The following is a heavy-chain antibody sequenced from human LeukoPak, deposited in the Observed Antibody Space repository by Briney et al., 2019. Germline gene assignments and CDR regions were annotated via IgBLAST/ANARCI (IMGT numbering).Heavy chain of an antibody. CDR1: GGSISSSSYY. CDR3: ARDWYYYGSGSYGYYFDY. J-gene: IGHJ4*02. Sequence: SETLSLTCTVSGGSISSSSYYWGWIRQPPGKGLEWIGSIYYSGSTYYNPSLKSRVTISVDTSKNQFSLKLSSVTAADTAVYYCARDWYYYGSGSYGYYFDYWGQGTLVTVSS. V-gene: IGHV4-39*07. D-gene: IGHD3-10*01. CDR2: IYYSGST.